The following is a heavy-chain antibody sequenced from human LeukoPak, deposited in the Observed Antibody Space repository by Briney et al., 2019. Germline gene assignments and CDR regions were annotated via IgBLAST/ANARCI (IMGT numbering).Heavy chain of an antibody. V-gene: IGHV3-48*04. CDR1: GFTFSSYS. D-gene: IGHD4/OR15-4a*01. CDR2: ISSSSSTI. Sequence: GGSLRLSCAASGFTFSSYSMNWVRQAPGKGLEWVSYISSSSSTIYYADSVKGQFTISRDNAKNSLYLQMNSLRAEDTAVYYCARQGAYGMDVWGQGTTVTVSS. J-gene: IGHJ6*02. CDR3: ARQGAYGMDV.